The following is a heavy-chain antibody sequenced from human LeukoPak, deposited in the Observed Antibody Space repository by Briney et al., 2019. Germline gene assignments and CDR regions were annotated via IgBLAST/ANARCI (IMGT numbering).Heavy chain of an antibody. CDR2: MYNSDSP. CDR1: GASISSYY. Sequence: SETLSLTCTVSGASISSYYWTWIRQPAGKGLEWIGRMYNSDSPNYNPSLKSRVTMSVDTSKNQVSLRLTSATAADSAVYYCARESAVAGITALDYWGQGTLATVSS. J-gene: IGHJ4*02. D-gene: IGHD6-19*01. CDR3: ARESAVAGITALDY. V-gene: IGHV4-4*07.